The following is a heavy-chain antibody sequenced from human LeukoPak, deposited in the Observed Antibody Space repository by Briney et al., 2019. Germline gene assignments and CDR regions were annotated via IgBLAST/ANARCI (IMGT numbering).Heavy chain of an antibody. V-gene: IGHV3-30-3*01. CDR1: GYTFSSYA. D-gene: IGHD2-2*01. Sequence: GGSLRLSCAASGYTFSSYAMHWVRQAPGKGLEWVAVISYDGSNKYYADSVKGRFTISRDNSKNTLYLQMNSLRAEDTAVYYCARAQIVVVPAAIYYYYYGMDVWGQGTTVTVSS. CDR3: ARAQIVVVPAAIYYYYYGMDV. CDR2: ISYDGSNK. J-gene: IGHJ6*02.